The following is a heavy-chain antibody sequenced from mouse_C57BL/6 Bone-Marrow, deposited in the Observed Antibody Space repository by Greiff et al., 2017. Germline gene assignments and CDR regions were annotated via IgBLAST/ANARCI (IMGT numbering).Heavy chain of an antibody. J-gene: IGHJ3*01. V-gene: IGHV5-17*01. Sequence: EVKLVESGGGLVKPGGSLKLSCAASGFTFSDYGMHWVRQAPEKGLEWVAYISSGSSTIYYADTVKGRFTISRDNAKNTLFLQMTSLRSEDTAKYYCSKRGGYLSWFAYWGQGTLVTVSA. CDR1: GFTFSDYG. CDR3: SKRGGYLSWFAY. D-gene: IGHD2-2*01. CDR2: ISSGSSTI.